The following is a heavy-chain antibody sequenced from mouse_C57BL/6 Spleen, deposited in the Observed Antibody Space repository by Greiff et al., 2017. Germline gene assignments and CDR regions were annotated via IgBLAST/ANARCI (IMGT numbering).Heavy chain of an antibody. CDR1: GITFSSYA. J-gene: IGHJ2*01. CDR2: ISDGGSYT. CDR3: ARGTTVVFDY. D-gene: IGHD1-1*01. V-gene: IGHV5-4*01. Sequence: EVHLVESGGGLVKPGGSLKLSCAASGITFSSYAMSWVRQTPEKRLEWVATISDGGSYTYYPDNVKGRFTISRDNAKNNLYLQMSHLKSEDTAMYYCARGTTVVFDYWGQGTTLTVSS.